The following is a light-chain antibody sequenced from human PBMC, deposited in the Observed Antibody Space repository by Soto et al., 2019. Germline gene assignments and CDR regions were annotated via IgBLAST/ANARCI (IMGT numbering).Light chain of an antibody. V-gene: IGKV3-20*01. J-gene: IGKJ4*01. CDR1: QSVSSN. CDR3: QQFSSYPLT. CDR2: DAS. Sequence: EIVMTQSPATLSVSPGERATLSCRASQSVSSNLAWSQQKPGQAPRLLIYDASSRATGIPDRFSGGGSGTDFTLTISRLEPEDFAVYYCQQFSSYPLTFGGGTKVDIK.